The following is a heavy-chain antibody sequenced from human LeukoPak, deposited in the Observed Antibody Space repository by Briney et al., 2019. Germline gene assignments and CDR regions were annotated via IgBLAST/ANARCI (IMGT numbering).Heavy chain of an antibody. V-gene: IGHV3-21*04. J-gene: IGHJ6*02. CDR3: ATGQLRYVDWPPLYGMDV. Sequence: PGGSLRLSCAASGFTFSSYSMIGLRQAPARGLQGVSSISSRSSSIYTADSLKGPFTTSRDNAKKSMYLQMSSLRAEATAVYYCATGQLRYVDWPPLYGMDVWGQGTPVTVSS. CDR2: ISSRSSSI. D-gene: IGHD3-9*01. CDR1: GFTFSSYS.